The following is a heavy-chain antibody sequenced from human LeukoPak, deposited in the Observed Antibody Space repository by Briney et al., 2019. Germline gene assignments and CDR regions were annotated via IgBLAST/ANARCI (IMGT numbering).Heavy chain of an antibody. V-gene: IGHV1-69*11. CDR3: ARDRNRNSYLFDY. Sequence: SVKVSCKASGYTFTSYGISWVRQAPGQGLEWMGRIIPILGTANYARKFQGRVTITTDESTSTAYMELSSLRSEDTAVYYCARDRNRNSYLFDYWGQGTLVTVSS. D-gene: IGHD1-14*01. CDR2: IIPILGTA. CDR1: GYTFTSYG. J-gene: IGHJ4*02.